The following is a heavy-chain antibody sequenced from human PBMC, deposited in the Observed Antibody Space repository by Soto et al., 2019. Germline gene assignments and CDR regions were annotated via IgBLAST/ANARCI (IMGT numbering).Heavy chain of an antibody. CDR1: GFTFSSYS. CDR2: ISSSSSYI. V-gene: IGHV3-21*01. J-gene: IGHJ5*02. D-gene: IGHD4-17*01. Sequence: PGGSLRLSCAASGFTFSSYSMNWVRQAPGKGPEWVSSISSSSSYIYYADSVKGRFTISRDNAKNSLYLQMNSLRAEDTAVYYCARAKGTGFSRTTALNWFDPWGQGTLVTVSS. CDR3: ARAKGTGFSRTTALNWFDP.